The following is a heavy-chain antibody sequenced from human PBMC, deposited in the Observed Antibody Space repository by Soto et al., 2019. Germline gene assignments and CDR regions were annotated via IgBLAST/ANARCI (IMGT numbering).Heavy chain of an antibody. CDR1: GGSFSGYY. V-gene: IGHV4-34*01. Sequence: QVQLQQWGAGLLKPSETLSLTCAVYGGSFSGYYWSWIRQPPGKGLEWIGEINHSGSTNYNPSLRCRVTISVDTYKNQFSLKLSSVTAADTAVYYCARGRVVVAAIDYWGQGTLVTVSS. CDR3: ARGRVVVAAIDY. J-gene: IGHJ4*02. CDR2: INHSGST. D-gene: IGHD2-15*01.